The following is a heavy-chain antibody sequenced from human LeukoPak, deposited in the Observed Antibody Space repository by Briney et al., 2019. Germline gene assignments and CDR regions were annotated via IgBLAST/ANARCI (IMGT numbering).Heavy chain of an antibody. CDR2: ISRNGGSI. CDR3: ARAYCDSGGCYYDY. J-gene: IGHJ4*02. D-gene: IGHD3-22*01. V-gene: IGHV3-64*02. CDR1: GFTFSTYP. Sequence: GGSLRLSCAASGFTFSTYPIHWVRQPPGKGLEYVSAISRNGGSIYYADSVKGRFTISRDNSKNTLYLQMGSLRPEDMAVYYCARAYCDSGGCYYDYWGQGTLVTVSS.